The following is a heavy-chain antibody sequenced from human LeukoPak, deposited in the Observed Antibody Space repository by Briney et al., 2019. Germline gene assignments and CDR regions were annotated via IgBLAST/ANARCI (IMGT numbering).Heavy chain of an antibody. CDR3: ARSGENYCGGDCYWDYFDY. D-gene: IGHD2-21*02. Sequence: KASETLSLTCTVSGGSISSYYWSWIRQPPGKGLEWIGEIYYSGSTNYNPSLKSRVTISVDTSKNQFSLKLSSVTAADTAVYYCARSGENYCGGDCYWDYFDYWGQRTLVTVSS. CDR1: GGSISSYY. CDR2: IYYSGST. J-gene: IGHJ4*02. V-gene: IGHV4-59*01.